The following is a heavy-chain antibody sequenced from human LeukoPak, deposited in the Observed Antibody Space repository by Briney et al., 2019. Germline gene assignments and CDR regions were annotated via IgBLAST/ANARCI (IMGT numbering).Heavy chain of an antibody. Sequence: MASETLSLTCTVSGGSISSSSYYWSWIRQPPGKGLEWIGEINHSGSTNYNPSLKSRVTISVDTSKNQFSLKLSSVTAADTAVYYCARHAPYYYGSGSYYNRHYFDYWGQGTLVTVSS. D-gene: IGHD3-10*01. CDR3: ARHAPYYYGSGSYYNRHYFDY. CDR1: GGSISSSSYY. V-gene: IGHV4-39*07. J-gene: IGHJ4*02. CDR2: INHSGST.